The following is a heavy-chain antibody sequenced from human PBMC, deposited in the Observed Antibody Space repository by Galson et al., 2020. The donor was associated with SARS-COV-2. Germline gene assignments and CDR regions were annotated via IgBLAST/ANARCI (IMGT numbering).Heavy chain of an antibody. D-gene: IGHD1-26*01. V-gene: IGHV3-23*01. Sequence: GGSLRLSCAASGFTFSNYDMNWVRQAPGMGLEWVSAISGSGGSTYYADSVTGRFTIYRDNSKNTLYLQMNSLRAEDTAVYYCAKDLVRARMVGVTEKFDYWGPGTLVTVSS. CDR1: GFTFSNYD. CDR2: ISGSGGST. J-gene: IGHJ4*02. CDR3: AKDLVRARMVGVTEKFDY.